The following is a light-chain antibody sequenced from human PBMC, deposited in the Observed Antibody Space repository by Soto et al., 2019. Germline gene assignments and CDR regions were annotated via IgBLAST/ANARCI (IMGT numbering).Light chain of an antibody. CDR3: SSHTSGSTRV. CDR1: SSDVGGYDY. Sequence: QSALTQPASVPGSPGQSIAISCTGTSSDVGGYDYVSWYQQHPDKAPKLMIYEVTKRPSGVSNRFSGSKSGNTASLTISGLQPEDEADYYCSSHTSGSTRVFGSGTKLTVL. V-gene: IGLV2-14*01. CDR2: EVT. J-gene: IGLJ1*01.